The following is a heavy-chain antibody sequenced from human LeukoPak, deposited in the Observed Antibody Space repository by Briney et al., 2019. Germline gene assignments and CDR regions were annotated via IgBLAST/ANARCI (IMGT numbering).Heavy chain of an antibody. V-gene: IGHV4-59*01. CDR1: GGSISSYY. Sequence: KPSETLSLTCTVSGGSISSYYWSWIRQPPGKGLEWIGYIYYSGTTNYNPSLKSRVTISVDTSKNQFSLKLSSVTAADTAVYYCARLSGYPDQIDYWGQGTLVTVSS. J-gene: IGHJ4*02. CDR3: ARLSGYPDQIDY. CDR2: IYYSGTT. D-gene: IGHD5-18*01.